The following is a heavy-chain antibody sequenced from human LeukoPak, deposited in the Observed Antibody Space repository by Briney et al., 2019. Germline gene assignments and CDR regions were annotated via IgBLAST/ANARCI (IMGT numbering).Heavy chain of an antibody. V-gene: IGHV3-11*01. CDR3: ATYDSSGYFDY. D-gene: IGHD3-22*01. CDR1: GFTFSDYY. J-gene: IGHJ4*02. Sequence: GGSLRLSCAASGFTFSDYYMSWIRQAPGKGLEWVSYISSSGSTIYYADSVKGRFTISRDNAKSSLYLQMNSLRAEDTAVYYCATYDSSGYFDYWGQGTLVTVSS. CDR2: ISSSGSTI.